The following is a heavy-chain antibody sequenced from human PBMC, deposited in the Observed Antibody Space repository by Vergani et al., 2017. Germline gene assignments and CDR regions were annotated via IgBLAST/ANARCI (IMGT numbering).Heavy chain of an antibody. CDR2: ISAGGEST. V-gene: IGHV3-23*01. CDR1: GFIFSDYG. CDR3: VKDAGSYENFFDA. Sequence: EVQLLESGGGLVQPGRSLRLSCAGSGFIFSDYGMTWVRQAPGRGLEWVSAISAGGESTFYADSVKGRFIISRDNSRDTLYLQMNSLRPEDTATYYCVKDAGSYENFFDAWGQGTLVTVSS. J-gene: IGHJ4*02. D-gene: IGHD1-26*01.